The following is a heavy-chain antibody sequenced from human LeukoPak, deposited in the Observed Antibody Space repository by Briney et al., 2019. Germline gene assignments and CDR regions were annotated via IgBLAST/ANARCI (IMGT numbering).Heavy chain of an antibody. CDR3: ARSLKWNLVGFDY. V-gene: IGHV3-23*01. D-gene: IGHD1-1*01. CDR2: INDSGGNT. Sequence: GGSLRLFWAAAGFTFSNYAMTWVRLAPGQGLYGVSVINDSGGNTFYADSVKGRFTISRDNSKNTLYLQMSSLRVEDTAVYYCARSLKWNLVGFDYWGQGTLVTVSS. J-gene: IGHJ4*02. CDR1: GFTFSNYA.